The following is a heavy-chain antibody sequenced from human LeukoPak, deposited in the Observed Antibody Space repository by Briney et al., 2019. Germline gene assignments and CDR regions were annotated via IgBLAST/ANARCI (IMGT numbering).Heavy chain of an antibody. CDR2: ISAYNGNT. V-gene: IGHV1-18*01. CDR3: ASSMVRGLIIMAYYFDY. CDR1: GYTFTSYG. J-gene: IGHJ4*02. D-gene: IGHD3-10*01. Sequence: ASVKVSCKASGYTFTSYGISWVRQAPGQGLEWMGWISAYNGNTNYAQKLQGRVTMTTDTSTSTAYMELRSLRSDDTAVYYCASSMVRGLIIMAYYFDYWGQGTLVTVSS.